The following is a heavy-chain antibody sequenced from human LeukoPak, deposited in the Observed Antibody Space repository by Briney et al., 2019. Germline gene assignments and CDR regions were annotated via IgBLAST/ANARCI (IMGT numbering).Heavy chain of an antibody. CDR3: ARGAVSGDCSGGSCYHFDV. D-gene: IGHD2-15*01. CDR1: GDMFTGYY. J-gene: IGHJ3*01. Sequence: ASVKVSCKASGDMFTGYYLHWVRQAPGQGLEWMGWMNANSANTGYAPKFQGRVTMTRDTSIRTAYMELSGPGSEDTAVYYCARGAVSGDCSGGSCYHFDVWGQGTVVTVSS. V-gene: IGHV1-8*02. CDR2: MNANSANT.